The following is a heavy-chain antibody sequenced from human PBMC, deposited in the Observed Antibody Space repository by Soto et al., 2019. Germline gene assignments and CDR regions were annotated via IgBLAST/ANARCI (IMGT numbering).Heavy chain of an antibody. D-gene: IGHD6-6*01. CDR2: XXXXXXRT. CDR3: AKDLGXXXXSSSSPSIYYSYYMDV. CDR1: GFTFSSYA. J-gene: IGHJ6*03. Sequence: EVLLLESGGGLVQPGGSLRLSCAASGFTFSSYAMSWVXXXXXXXXXXXXXXXXXXXRTYSAYAVKGRLPISRDNSKNTMYLHMNSQRAEXTAVYYCAKDLGXXXXSSSSPSIYYSYYMDVWGKGTTVTVSS. V-gene: IGHV3-23*01.